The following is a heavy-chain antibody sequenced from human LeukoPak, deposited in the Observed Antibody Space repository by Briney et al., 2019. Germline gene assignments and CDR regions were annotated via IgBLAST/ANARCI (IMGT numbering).Heavy chain of an antibody. CDR1: GYTFPDYY. V-gene: IGHV1-2*02. CDR3: ATETTMTTWDVFDI. J-gene: IGHJ3*02. D-gene: IGHD4-17*01. Sequence: ASVKVSCKTSGYTFPDYYLHWVRQAPGQGLEWMAWINPNSGGTNYAQKFRGRVTMTRDTSNSTVYMEMSRLTSDDTAVYYCATETTMTTWDVFDIWGQGTMVSVSS. CDR2: INPNSGGT.